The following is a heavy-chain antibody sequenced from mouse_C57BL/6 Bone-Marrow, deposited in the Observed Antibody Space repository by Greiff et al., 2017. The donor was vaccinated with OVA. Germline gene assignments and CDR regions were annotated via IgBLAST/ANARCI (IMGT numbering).Heavy chain of an antibody. D-gene: IGHD2-3*01. V-gene: IGHV1-72*01. CDR2: IDPNSGGT. CDR3: ARGNDGYYFYYAMDY. J-gene: IGHJ4*01. Sequence: QVQLQQPGAELVKPGASVKLSCKASGYTFTSYWMHWVKQRPGRGLEWIGRIDPNSGGTKYNEKFKSQATLTVDKPSSTAYMQLSSLTSEYAAVYYCARGNDGYYFYYAMDYWGQGTSVTVSS. CDR1: GYTFTSYW.